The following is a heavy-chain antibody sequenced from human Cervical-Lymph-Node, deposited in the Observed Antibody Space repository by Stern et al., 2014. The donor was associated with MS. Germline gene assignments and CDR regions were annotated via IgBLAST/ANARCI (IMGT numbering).Heavy chain of an antibody. Sequence: EVQLVESGGGVAQPGGSLRLSCVVSGFTFNSYAMNWVRQAPGKGLIWVSSISGSGRSTYYTDSVKGRFTISRDNSKKTLYLQMNGLRVEDTAVYYCAKDHRIAAPGSTPFDSWGPGTLVTVSS. D-gene: IGHD6-13*01. J-gene: IGHJ4*02. CDR3: AKDHRIAAPGSTPFDS. CDR2: ISGSGRST. V-gene: IGHV3-23*04. CDR1: GFTFNSYA.